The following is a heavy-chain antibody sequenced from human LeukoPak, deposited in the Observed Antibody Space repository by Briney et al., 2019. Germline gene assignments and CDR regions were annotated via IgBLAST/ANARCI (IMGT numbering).Heavy chain of an antibody. V-gene: IGHV5-51*01. D-gene: IGHD5-24*01. Sequence: PGESLKISCKVSEYSFTSHWFGWVRQMPGKGLEWMGIIYPFDSDTRYSPSFEGQVTISADKPISTAYLQWRSLKASDTAMYYCARLLSGGYNFRGGLPYWGQGTLVTVSS. CDR3: ARLLSGGYNFRGGLPY. CDR1: EYSFTSHW. J-gene: IGHJ4*02. CDR2: IYPFDSDT.